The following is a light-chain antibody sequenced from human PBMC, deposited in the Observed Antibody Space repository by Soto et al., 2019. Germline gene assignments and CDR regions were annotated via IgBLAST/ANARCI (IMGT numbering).Light chain of an antibody. J-gene: IGKJ1*01. V-gene: IGKV3-20*01. CDR1: QSISIG. CDR3: QQSGSSGT. Sequence: DIVITLSPSTLAVTPGETATLSCRASQSISIGLAWYRQKPGQAPRLLIYGASNRATGIPDRFSGSGSGTDFTLTISRLETEDFAVYYCQQSGSSGTFGQRTHVDI. CDR2: GAS.